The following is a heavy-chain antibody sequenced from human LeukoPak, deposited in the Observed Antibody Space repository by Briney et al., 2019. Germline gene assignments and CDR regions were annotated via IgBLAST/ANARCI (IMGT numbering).Heavy chain of an antibody. D-gene: IGHD3-10*01. CDR1: GFTFSNSW. CDR3: TTDLPRSSSCSHDY. CDR2: IKRDIDGGTT. J-gene: IGHJ4*02. V-gene: IGHV3-15*01. Sequence: GGSLRLSCAGSGFTFSNSWMLWVRQAPGRGLEWVGRIKRDIDGGTTDYAAPVKGRFTITRDDSENTLYLQMNSLKTEDTAVYYCTTDLPRSSSCSHDYLGQGTQVTVSS.